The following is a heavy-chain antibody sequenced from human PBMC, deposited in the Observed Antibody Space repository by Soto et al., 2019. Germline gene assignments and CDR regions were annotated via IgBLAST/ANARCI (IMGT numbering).Heavy chain of an antibody. Sequence: QLQLQESGSGLVKPSQTLSLTCAVSGGSITSGNTYSWSWIRQPPGKGLEWIGSISHTGSTSYNPSLKSRVSMSVEKSKNQFSLKLSSVTAADMAVYYCARAVTPYFGTWFDPWGQGTLVTVSS. V-gene: IGHV4-30-2*01. CDR1: GGSITSGNTYS. CDR2: ISHTGST. D-gene: IGHD3-10*01. J-gene: IGHJ5*02. CDR3: ARAVTPYFGTWFDP.